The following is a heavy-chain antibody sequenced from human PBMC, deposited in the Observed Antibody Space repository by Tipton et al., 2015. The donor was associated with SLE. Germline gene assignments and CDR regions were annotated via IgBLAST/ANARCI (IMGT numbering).Heavy chain of an antibody. D-gene: IGHD5-18*01. J-gene: IGHJ3*02. CDR2: IYYSGST. V-gene: IGHV4-59*01. CDR3: ARGSGYGYGDDAFDI. CDR1: GGSFSGYY. Sequence: GLVKPSETLSLTCAVYGGSFSGYYWSWIRQPPGKGLEWIGYIYYSGSTNYNPSLKSRVTISVDTSKNQFSLKLSSVTAADTAVYYCARGSGYGYGDDAFDIWGQGTMVTVSS.